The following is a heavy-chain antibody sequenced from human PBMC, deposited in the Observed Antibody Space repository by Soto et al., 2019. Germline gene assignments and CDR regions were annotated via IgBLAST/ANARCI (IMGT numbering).Heavy chain of an antibody. D-gene: IGHD5-18*01. CDR1: GGTISSSSYY. V-gene: IGHV4-39*01. Sequence: QLQLQESGPGLVKPSETLSLTCTVSGGTISSSSYYWGWIRQPPGTGLEWIGSIYYSGSTYYNPSLKSRVTISVDTSKTQFSRKLSSVTAADTAVYYCARAVEAFGSYGLGPRFDPWCQGTLVTVSS. CDR3: ARAVEAFGSYGLGPRFDP. J-gene: IGHJ5*02. CDR2: IYYSGST.